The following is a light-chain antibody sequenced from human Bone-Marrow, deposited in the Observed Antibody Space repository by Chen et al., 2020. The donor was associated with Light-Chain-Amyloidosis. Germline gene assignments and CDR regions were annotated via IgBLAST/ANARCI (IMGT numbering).Light chain of an antibody. V-gene: IGLV3-21*02. Sequence: SYVLTLPPSVSVAPGHTARISCGGTKIGSKSAHGYQQKPGQAPLLVVYEDTDRPSGIPERFSGSNAGNTATRTISRVDAGDEADYYCQVCLTTDGINWVFGGGTKLTVL. CDR3: QVCLTTDGINWV. J-gene: IGLJ3*02. CDR2: EDT. CDR1: KIGSKS.